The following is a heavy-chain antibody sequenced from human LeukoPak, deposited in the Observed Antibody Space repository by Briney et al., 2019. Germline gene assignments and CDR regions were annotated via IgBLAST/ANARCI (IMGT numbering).Heavy chain of an antibody. J-gene: IGHJ3*02. D-gene: IGHD6-19*01. V-gene: IGHV1-2*02. CDR2: INPNSGGT. Sequence: GASVKVSCKASGYTFTGYYMHWVRQAPGQGLEWMGWINPNSGGTNYAQKFQGRVTMTRDTSISTAYMELSRLRSDDTAVYYCARDYEFLPIAVAANDAFDIWGQGTMVTVSS. CDR3: ARDYEFLPIAVAANDAFDI. CDR1: GYTFTGYY.